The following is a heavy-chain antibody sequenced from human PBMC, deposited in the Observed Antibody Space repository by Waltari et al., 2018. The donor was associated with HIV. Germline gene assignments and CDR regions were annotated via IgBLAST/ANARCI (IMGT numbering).Heavy chain of an antibody. CDR2: IKEDGSEK. Sequence: EVQLVESGGGLVQLGGSLRLSCAASGFTFSSYWMSWVRLVPGKGLEWVANIKEDGSEKYYVDSVKGRFTISRDNAKNSLYLQMNSLRAEDTAVYYCARDRYSYGDSYFDYWGQGTLVTVSS. CDR1: GFTFSSYW. CDR3: ARDRYSYGDSYFDY. D-gene: IGHD5-18*01. V-gene: IGHV3-7*01. J-gene: IGHJ4*02.